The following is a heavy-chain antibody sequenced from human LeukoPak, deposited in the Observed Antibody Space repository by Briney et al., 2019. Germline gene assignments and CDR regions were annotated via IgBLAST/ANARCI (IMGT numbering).Heavy chain of an antibody. D-gene: IGHD3-10*01. J-gene: IGHJ3*02. CDR2: IKQDGSEK. CDR1: GFTFSSYW. V-gene: IGHV3-7*01. Sequence: PGGSLRLSCAASGFTFSSYWMSWVRQAPGKGLEWVANIKQDGSEKYYVDSVKGRFTISRDNAKNSLYLQMNSLRAEDTAVYYCASPLLWFGESPRRGYFFDIWGQGTMVTVSS. CDR3: ASPLLWFGESPRRGYFFDI.